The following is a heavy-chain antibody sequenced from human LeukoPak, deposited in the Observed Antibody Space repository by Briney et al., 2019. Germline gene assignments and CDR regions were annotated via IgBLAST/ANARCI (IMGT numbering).Heavy chain of an antibody. CDR1: GFTIDNFG. Sequence: GGSLRLSCAASGFTIDNFGMHWARQAPGKGLEWVAFLEYDGTNEYADSVRGRFTISRDNSKSTLSLQMNSLRPEDTAVYYCARVTMARGAFDIWGQGTMVTVSS. CDR3: ARVTMARGAFDI. CDR2: LEYDGTNE. D-gene: IGHD3-10*01. J-gene: IGHJ3*02. V-gene: IGHV3-30*02.